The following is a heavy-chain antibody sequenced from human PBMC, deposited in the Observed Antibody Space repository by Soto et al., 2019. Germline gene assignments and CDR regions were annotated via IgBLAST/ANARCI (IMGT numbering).Heavy chain of an antibody. CDR3: ARVPSKTGAFDI. Sequence: GESLKISCAASGFTFSSYGMHWVRQAPGKGLEWVAVIWYDGSNKYYADSVKGRFTISRDNAKNTLYLQMNSLGAEDTAVYYCARVPSKTGAFDIWGQGTMVTVSS. V-gene: IGHV3-33*01. D-gene: IGHD4-4*01. CDR1: GFTFSSYG. CDR2: IWYDGSNK. J-gene: IGHJ3*02.